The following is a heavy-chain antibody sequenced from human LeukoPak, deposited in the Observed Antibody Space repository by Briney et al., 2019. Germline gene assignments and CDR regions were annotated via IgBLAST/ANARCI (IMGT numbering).Heavy chain of an antibody. Sequence: GASVKVSCKASGYTFTSYDINWARQATGQGLEWMGWMNPNSGNTGYAQKFQGRVTMTRNTSISTAYMELSSLRSEDTAVYYCARAIRADRRGSWFDPWGQGTLVTVSS. CDR3: ARAIRADRRGSWFDP. D-gene: IGHD6-6*01. CDR2: MNPNSGNT. V-gene: IGHV1-8*01. J-gene: IGHJ5*02. CDR1: GYTFTSYD.